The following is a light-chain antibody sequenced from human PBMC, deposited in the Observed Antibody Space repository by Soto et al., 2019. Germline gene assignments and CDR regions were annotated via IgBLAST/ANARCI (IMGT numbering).Light chain of an antibody. J-gene: IGKJ1*01. Sequence: DIQMTQSPSTLSASVGDRVTITCRVSQSISSWLAWYQQKPGKAPKLLIYDASTLQSGVPSRYSGSGSGTEFTLTISNLQPDDFATYYCQQYESYSPWTFGQGTKVDIK. CDR2: DAS. CDR3: QQYESYSPWT. CDR1: QSISSW. V-gene: IGKV1-5*01.